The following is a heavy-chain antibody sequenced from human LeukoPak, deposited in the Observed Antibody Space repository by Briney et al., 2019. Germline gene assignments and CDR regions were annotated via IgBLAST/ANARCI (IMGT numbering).Heavy chain of an antibody. CDR1: GFTFSSYA. Sequence: GGSLRLSCAASGFTFSSYAMSWVRQAPGKGLEWVSAISGSGGSTYYADSVKGRFTISRDNSKNTLCLQMNSLRAEDTAVYYCATSIAARPDDYWGQGTLVTVSS. CDR2: ISGSGGST. J-gene: IGHJ4*02. D-gene: IGHD6-6*01. CDR3: ATSIAARPDDY. V-gene: IGHV3-23*01.